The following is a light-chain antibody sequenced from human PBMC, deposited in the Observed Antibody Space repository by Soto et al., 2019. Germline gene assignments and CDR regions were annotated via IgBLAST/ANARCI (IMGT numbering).Light chain of an antibody. Sequence: DTQLTQSPSSLSASVGDRVTITCQASQHISDYLNWYQQKPGKAPKLLIYDAYKLETGVPSRFSGSGSGTDFTFTISSLQPEDSATYYCHQYFNPRTFGGGTKVDIK. CDR3: HQYFNPRT. CDR1: QHISDY. J-gene: IGKJ4*01. V-gene: IGKV1-33*01. CDR2: DAY.